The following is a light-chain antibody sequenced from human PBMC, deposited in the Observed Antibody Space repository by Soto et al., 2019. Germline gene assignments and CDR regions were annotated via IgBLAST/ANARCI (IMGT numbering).Light chain of an antibody. Sequence: QSALTQPASVSGSPGQSIIVSCTGTNSDVGRYDHVSWLQHNPGKAPKVVIYDVNNRPSGVSNRFSGSKSDNTAALTISGLHAEDEGYYYCCSYAGDGGVFGGGTKVTVL. V-gene: IGLV2-23*02. J-gene: IGLJ3*02. CDR1: NSDVGRYDH. CDR3: CSYAGDGGV. CDR2: DVN.